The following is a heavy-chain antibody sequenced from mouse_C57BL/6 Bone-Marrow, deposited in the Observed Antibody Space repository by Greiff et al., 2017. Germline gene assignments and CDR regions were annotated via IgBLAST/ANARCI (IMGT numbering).Heavy chain of an antibody. V-gene: IGHV3-6*01. CDR2: ISYDGSN. CDR3: AREKVTTTDFDY. CDR1: GYSITSGYY. Sequence: EVKLQESGPGLVKPSQSLSLTCSVTGYSITSGYYWNWIRQFPGNNLEWMGYISYDGSNNYNPSLKNRISITRDTSKNQLCLKLNSVTTEDTATYYCAREKVTTTDFDYWGQGTTLTVSS. J-gene: IGHJ2*01. D-gene: IGHD2-2*01.